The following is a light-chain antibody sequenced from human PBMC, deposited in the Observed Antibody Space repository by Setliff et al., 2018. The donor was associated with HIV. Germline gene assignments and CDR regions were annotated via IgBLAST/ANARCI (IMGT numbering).Light chain of an antibody. CDR3: CSYAGSYTWI. Sequence: QSALPQPRSVSGSPGQSVTISCTGTSSDVGGYNYVSWYQQHPGKAPKFMIYDVSKRPSGVPDRFSGSKSGNTASLTISGLQAEDEADYYCCSYAGSYTWIFGGGTKVTVL. V-gene: IGLV2-11*01. J-gene: IGLJ2*01. CDR2: DVS. CDR1: SSDVGGYNY.